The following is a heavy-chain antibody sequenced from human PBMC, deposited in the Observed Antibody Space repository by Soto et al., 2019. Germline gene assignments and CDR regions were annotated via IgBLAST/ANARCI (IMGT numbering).Heavy chain of an antibody. CDR2: IYWDGDK. Sequence: QITLNESGPTQVKPRQTLTLTCTFSGFSLTTSGVGVGWIRQSPGKAPEWLALIYWDGDKRYSPSLKSRFTITKDTSKSQVVLTMADLDPADTATYYCAHRVLRTVFGLVTTTAIYFDFWGQGTPVAVSS. CDR3: AHRVLRTVFGLVTTTAIYFDF. CDR1: GFSLTTSGVG. D-gene: IGHD3-3*01. J-gene: IGHJ4*02. V-gene: IGHV2-5*02.